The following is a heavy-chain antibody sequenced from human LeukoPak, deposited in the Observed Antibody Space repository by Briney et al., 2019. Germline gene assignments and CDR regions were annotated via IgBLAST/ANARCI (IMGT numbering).Heavy chain of an antibody. CDR1: GFTFSSYW. CDR2: VNSDGTGT. J-gene: IGHJ6*03. D-gene: IGHD5-12*01. CDR3: IRTLIVATSPYMDV. V-gene: IGHV3-74*01. Sequence: SGGSLRLSCAASGFTFSSYWMHWVRQAPGKGLVWVSRVNSDGTGTTYADSVEGRFTISRDNAKNTLVLQINSLRAEDTAIYYCIRTLIVATSPYMDVWGKGTTVTVSS.